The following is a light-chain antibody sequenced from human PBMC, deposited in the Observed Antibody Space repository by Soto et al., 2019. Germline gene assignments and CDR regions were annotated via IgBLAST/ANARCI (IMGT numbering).Light chain of an antibody. CDR1: QSVSSNF. J-gene: IGKJ2*01. CDR2: GAS. CDR3: QHYGPPRYT. V-gene: IGKV3-20*01. Sequence: EIVLTQSPGTLSLSPGERATLSCRASQSVSSNFLAWYQQKPAQPPRLLMYGASSRATSIPDRFSGSGSATAFTLTISRLEPEDFAVYYCQHYGPPRYTFGQGTKLEIK.